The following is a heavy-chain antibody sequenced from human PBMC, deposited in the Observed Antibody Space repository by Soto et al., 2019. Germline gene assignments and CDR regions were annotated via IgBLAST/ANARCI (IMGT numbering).Heavy chain of an antibody. V-gene: IGHV1-69*01. J-gene: IGHJ4*02. D-gene: IGHD3-10*01. Sequence: QVQLVQSGAEVKKPGSSVKVSCKASGDIFSTYAISWLRQAPGQGLEWMGVIIPIFGTPNYAQRFQGRVTITEDESTSTAYMELSRLRSEDTAVYYCARDRDDYGSGNYYNRIDFWGQGTLVTVSS. CDR3: ARDRDDYGSGNYYNRIDF. CDR2: IIPIFGTP. CDR1: GDIFSTYA.